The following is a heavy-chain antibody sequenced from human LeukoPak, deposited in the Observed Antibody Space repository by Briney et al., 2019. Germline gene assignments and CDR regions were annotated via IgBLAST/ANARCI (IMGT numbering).Heavy chain of an antibody. V-gene: IGHV4-4*02. CDR3: ARDPRDGYAFDY. CDR1: GASFSSNNW. Sequence: PSGTLSLTCAVSGASFSSNNWWSWVRQPPGKGLEWIGEIYHSGSTNYNPSLKSRVTISVDKSENQFSLKLSSVTAADTAVYFCARDPRDGYAFDYWGQGTLVTVSS. D-gene: IGHD5-24*01. J-gene: IGHJ4*02. CDR2: IYHSGST.